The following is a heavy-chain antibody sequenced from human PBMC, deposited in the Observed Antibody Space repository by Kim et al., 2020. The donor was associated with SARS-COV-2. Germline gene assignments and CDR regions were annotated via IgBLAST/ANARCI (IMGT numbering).Heavy chain of an antibody. Sequence: NYNPSLKSRVTISVDTSKNPFSLKLSSVTAADTAVYYCARGDSSSWYDDYWGQGTLVTVSS. CDR3: ARGDSSSWYDDY. D-gene: IGHD6-13*01. J-gene: IGHJ4*02. V-gene: IGHV4-59*09.